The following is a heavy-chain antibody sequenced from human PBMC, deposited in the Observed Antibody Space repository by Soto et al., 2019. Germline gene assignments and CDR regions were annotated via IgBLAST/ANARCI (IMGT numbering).Heavy chain of an antibody. Sequence: EVQLVESGGGLVRPGGSLRLSCAAPGFTFSSYWMHWVRQAPGKGLVWVSRMNEDGGTTDYADSVKGRFTISRDNAKNTLYLQMNSLRVEDTAVYYCASDLSGRADVWGQGTTVTVSS. J-gene: IGHJ6*02. D-gene: IGHD3-10*01. V-gene: IGHV3-74*02. CDR1: GFTFSSYW. CDR2: MNEDGGTT. CDR3: ASDLSGRADV.